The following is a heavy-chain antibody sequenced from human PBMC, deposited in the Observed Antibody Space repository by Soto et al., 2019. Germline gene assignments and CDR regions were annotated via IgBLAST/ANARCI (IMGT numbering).Heavy chain of an antibody. J-gene: IGHJ6*02. CDR2: ISSSGSTI. D-gene: IGHD5-18*01. V-gene: IGHV3-48*03. CDR1: GFTFISYE. Sequence: GGSLRLSCAASGFTFISYEMNWVRQAPGKGLEWVSYISSSGSTIYYADSVKGRFTISRDNAKNSLYLQMNSLRAEDTAVYYCANSVSGYSYGRGDYGMDVWGQGTTVTVSS. CDR3: ANSVSGYSYGRGDYGMDV.